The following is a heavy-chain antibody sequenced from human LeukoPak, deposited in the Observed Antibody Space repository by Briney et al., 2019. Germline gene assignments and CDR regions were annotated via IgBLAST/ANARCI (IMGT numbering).Heavy chain of an antibody. CDR3: ARDRPQSDDAFDI. Sequence: SETLSLTCTVSGGSIRSYYWSWIRQPPGKGLEWIGYIYYSGSTNYNPSLKSRVTISVDTSKNQFSLKLSSVAAADTAVYYCARDRPQSDDAFDIWGQGTMVTVSS. CDR2: IYYSGST. J-gene: IGHJ3*02. CDR1: GGSIRSYY. V-gene: IGHV4-59*12.